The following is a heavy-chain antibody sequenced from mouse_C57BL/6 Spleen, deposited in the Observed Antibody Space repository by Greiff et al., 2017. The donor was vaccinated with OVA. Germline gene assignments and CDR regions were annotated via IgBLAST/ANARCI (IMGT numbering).Heavy chain of an antibody. Sequence: VQLQQSGPELVKPGASVKISCKASGYAFSSSWMNWVKQRPGKGLEWIGRIYPGDGDTNYNGKFKGKATLTAAKSSSTAYMQLSNLTSEDSAVYFCARTVYYGSSGAMDYWGQGTSVTVSS. J-gene: IGHJ4*01. CDR1: GYAFSSSW. CDR3: ARTVYYGSSGAMDY. CDR2: IYPGDGDT. V-gene: IGHV1-82*01. D-gene: IGHD1-1*01.